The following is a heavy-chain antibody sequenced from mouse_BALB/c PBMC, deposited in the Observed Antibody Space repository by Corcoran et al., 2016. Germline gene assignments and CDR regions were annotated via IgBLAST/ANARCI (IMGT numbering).Heavy chain of an antibody. Sequence: EVQLQQYGPELVKPGASVKISRKASGYTFTEYYMNWVKQSHGKSLEWIGLVNPNNGGTSYNQKFKGKATLTVDKSSSTAYMELRSLTSEDSAVYYCARFYYGYDYAMDYWGQGTSVTVSS. V-gene: IGHV1-26*01. CDR2: VNPNNGGT. J-gene: IGHJ4*01. CDR1: GYTFTEYY. D-gene: IGHD2-2*01. CDR3: ARFYYGYDYAMDY.